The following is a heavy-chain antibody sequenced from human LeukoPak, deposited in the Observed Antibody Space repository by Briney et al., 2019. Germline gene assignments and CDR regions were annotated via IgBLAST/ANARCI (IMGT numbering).Heavy chain of an antibody. V-gene: IGHV4-34*01. D-gene: IGHD2-2*01. CDR3: ARATKAGVRYCSSTSCYWDY. CDR2: INHSGST. J-gene: IGHJ4*02. Sequence: KTSETLSLTCAVYGGSFSGYYWSWIRQPPGKGLEWIGEINHSGSTNYNPSLKSRVTILVDTSKNQFSLKLSSVTAADTAVYYCARATKAGVRYCSSTSCYWDYWGQGTLVTVSS. CDR1: GGSFSGYY.